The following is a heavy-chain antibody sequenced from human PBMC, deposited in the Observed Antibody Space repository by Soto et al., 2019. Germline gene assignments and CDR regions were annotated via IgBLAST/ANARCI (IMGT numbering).Heavy chain of an antibody. CDR1: GGSIVGRY. CDR2: VYYSGSS. V-gene: IGHV4-59*11. D-gene: IGHD3-9*01. CDR3: SFVVERWQYFYWFDYVDS. Sequence: SAGLSLTCSGSGGSIVGRYWGLIRQPPGPGLEWIGYVYYSGSSTSNPSLKSRVTMSADTSKNQLSLKVRSVNAADTAVYYCSFVVERWQYFYWFDYVDSWG. J-gene: IGHJ5*01.